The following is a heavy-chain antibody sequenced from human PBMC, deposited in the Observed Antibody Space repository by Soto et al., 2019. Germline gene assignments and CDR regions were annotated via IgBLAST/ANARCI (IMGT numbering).Heavy chain of an antibody. Sequence: SGATLVNPTQTLTRTCTLAGLAIRTSGVVVCWIRQPPGKALEWVALIFWDNDKRYSPSLNNRVTITKDTSKNQVVLTMTNMDPVDTATYYCARRPGSFRPYNYYTGVD. CDR2: IFWDNDK. CDR3: ARRPGSFRPYNYYTGVD. D-gene: IGHD3-10*01. J-gene: IGHJ6*01. V-gene: IGHV2-5*02. CDR1: GLAIRTSGVV.